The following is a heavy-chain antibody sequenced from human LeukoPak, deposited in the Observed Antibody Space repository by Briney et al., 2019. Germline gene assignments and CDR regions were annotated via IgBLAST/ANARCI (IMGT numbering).Heavy chain of an antibody. CDR1: GFTFTTFG. Sequence: LXCAASGFTFTTFGIHWVRQAPGKGLEWVAAISPDGNIEYYTDSVKGRFTISRDNSKNMIYLQMNSLRGEDSAVYYCAKINNDDDYWGQGTLVTVSS. CDR2: ISPDGNIE. CDR3: AKINNDDDY. V-gene: IGHV3-30*18. D-gene: IGHD1/OR15-1a*01. J-gene: IGHJ4*02.